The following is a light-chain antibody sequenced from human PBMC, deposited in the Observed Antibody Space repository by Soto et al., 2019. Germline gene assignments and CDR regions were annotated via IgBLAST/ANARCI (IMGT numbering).Light chain of an antibody. CDR2: DAF. CDR1: QSVNSN. J-gene: IGKJ3*01. CDR3: LQYNKWPPFT. V-gene: IGKV3-15*01. Sequence: EIVMTQSPATLSVSPGERATLSCRASQSVNSNLAWYQKRPGQPPRLLIYDAFTRATGTPGRFSGSGSGTELTLTIDSLQSEDFAVYYCLQYNKWPPFTFGPGTKVDIK.